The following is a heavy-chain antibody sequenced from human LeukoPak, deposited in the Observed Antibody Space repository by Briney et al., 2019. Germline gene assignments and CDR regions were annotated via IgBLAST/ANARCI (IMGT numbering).Heavy chain of an antibody. CDR1: GFPFRSYA. CDR3: AREGQWLGLNYFDY. CDR2: ISYDGSNK. J-gene: IGHJ4*02. V-gene: IGHV3-30*04. D-gene: IGHD6-19*01. Sequence: GGALRHTCATYGFPFRSYAMPWVRQAPGRGLEMMAVISYDGSNKYYVDSVESRFTIARDNSKNTLYLQMNSVRAEDTAGYYCAREGQWLGLNYFDYWGQGTLVTVSS.